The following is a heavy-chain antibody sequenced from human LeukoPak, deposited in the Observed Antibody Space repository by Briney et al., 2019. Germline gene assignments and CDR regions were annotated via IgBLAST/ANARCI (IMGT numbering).Heavy chain of an antibody. CDR3: ARISSLGSVDP. Sequence: SETLSLTCTVSGGSISSSSYYWGWIRQPPGKGLEWIGSINYSGSTYYNPSLKSRVTISVDTSKNQFSLKLSSVTAADTAVYYCARISSLGSVDPWGQGTLVTVSS. V-gene: IGHV4-39*07. CDR1: GGSISSSSYY. D-gene: IGHD3-3*02. J-gene: IGHJ5*02. CDR2: INYSGST.